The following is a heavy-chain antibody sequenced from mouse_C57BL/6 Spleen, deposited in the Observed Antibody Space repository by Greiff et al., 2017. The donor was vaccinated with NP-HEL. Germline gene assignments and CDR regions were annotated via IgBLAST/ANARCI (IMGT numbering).Heavy chain of an antibody. V-gene: IGHV3-1*01. Sequence: DVKLVESGPGMVKPSQSLSLTCTVTGYSITSGYDWHWIRHFPGNKLEWMGYISYSGSTNYNPSLKSRISITHDTSKNHFFLKLNSVTTEDTATYYCARDYDDWFAYWGQGTLVTVSA. CDR3: ARDYDDWFAY. CDR2: ISYSGST. J-gene: IGHJ3*01. CDR1: GYSITSGYD. D-gene: IGHD2-12*01.